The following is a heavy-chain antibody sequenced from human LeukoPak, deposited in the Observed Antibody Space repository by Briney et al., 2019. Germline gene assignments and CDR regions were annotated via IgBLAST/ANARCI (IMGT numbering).Heavy chain of an antibody. CDR1: GYTFTSYY. Sequence: ASVKVSCKASGYTFTSYYMHWVRQAPGQGFEWMGIINPSGGSTSYAQKFQGRVTMTRDTSTSTVYMELSSLRSEDTAVYYCARSSGRSPNRDYMDVWGKGTTVTISS. CDR2: INPSGGST. CDR3: ARSSGRSPNRDYMDV. V-gene: IGHV1-46*01. D-gene: IGHD1-14*01. J-gene: IGHJ6*03.